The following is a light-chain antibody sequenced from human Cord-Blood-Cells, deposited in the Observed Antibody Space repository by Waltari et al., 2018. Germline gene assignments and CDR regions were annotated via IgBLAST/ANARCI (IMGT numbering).Light chain of an antibody. Sequence: QSSLTQPPSASGSPGQSVTISCPATRRAVGGSNYVSWYQQHPGKAPKLMIYEVSKRPSGVPDRFSGSKSGNTASLTVSGLQAEDEADYYCSSYAGSNYVFGTGTKVTVL. CDR1: RRAVGGSNY. V-gene: IGLV2-8*01. CDR3: SSYAGSNYV. J-gene: IGLJ1*01. CDR2: EVS.